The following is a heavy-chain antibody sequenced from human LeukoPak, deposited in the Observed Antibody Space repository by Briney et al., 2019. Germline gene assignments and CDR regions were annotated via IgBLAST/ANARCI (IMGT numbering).Heavy chain of an antibody. CDR2: IYYSGST. V-gene: IGHV4-59*08. J-gene: IGHJ4*02. Sequence: SETLSLTCAVSGGSISSYYWSWVRQPPGKGLEWIGYIYYSGSTNYNPSLKSRVAISVDTSQNHLSLKLKSVTAADTAVYYCTRRQGCSGYYSLDYWGQGILVTVSA. CDR1: GGSISSYY. D-gene: IGHD3-22*01. CDR3: TRRQGCSGYYSLDY.